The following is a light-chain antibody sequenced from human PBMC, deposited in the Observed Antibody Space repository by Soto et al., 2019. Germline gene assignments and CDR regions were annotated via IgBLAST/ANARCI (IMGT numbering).Light chain of an antibody. J-gene: IGKJ1*01. V-gene: IGKV3-20*01. Sequence: IVLTQSPGTLSLSPGQRATLSCRASQSVSSNYLAWYQHKPGQAPRLLIFGASSRATGIPDRFSGSGSGTEFTLTISRLEPEDFAVYYCQQFATSLWTFGQGTKVEIK. CDR1: QSVSSNY. CDR3: QQFATSLWT. CDR2: GAS.